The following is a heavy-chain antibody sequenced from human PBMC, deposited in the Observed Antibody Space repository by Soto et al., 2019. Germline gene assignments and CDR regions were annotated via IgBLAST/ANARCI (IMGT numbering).Heavy chain of an antibody. CDR2: INPNSGGT. CDR1: GYTFTGYY. CDR3: ARAGAIGDDAFDI. V-gene: IGHV1-2*04. D-gene: IGHD7-27*01. Sequence: ASVNVSCKASGYTFTGYYMHWVRQAPGQGLEWMGWINPNSGGTNYAQKFQGWVTMTRDTSISTAYMELRRLRSDDTAVYYCARAGAIGDDAFDIWGQGTMVTVSS. J-gene: IGHJ3*02.